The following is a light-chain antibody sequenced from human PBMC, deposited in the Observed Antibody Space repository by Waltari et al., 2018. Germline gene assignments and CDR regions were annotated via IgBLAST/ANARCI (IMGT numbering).Light chain of an antibody. V-gene: IGKV1-5*03. CDR1: QSISNW. Sequence: IQMTQSPSTLSASVGDRVTITCRASQSISNWLAWYQQKPGKAPKLLIYKASTLESGVRSRFSGSVSGTEFTLTISSLQPDDFATYYCQQYNSYSLLTFGGGTKVEIK. J-gene: IGKJ4*01. CDR2: KAS. CDR3: QQYNSYSLLT.